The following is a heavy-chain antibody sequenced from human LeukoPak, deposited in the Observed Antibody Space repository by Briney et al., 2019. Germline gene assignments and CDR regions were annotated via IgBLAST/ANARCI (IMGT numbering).Heavy chain of an antibody. V-gene: IGHV4-34*01. D-gene: IGHD2-2*01. CDR2: INHSGST. CDR1: GGSFSGYY. J-gene: IGHJ4*02. Sequence: SETLSLTCAVYGGSFSGYYWSCIRQPPGKGLEWIGEINHSGSTNYNPSLKSRVTISVDTSKNQFSLKLSSVTAADTAVYYCARLRVVFDYWGQGTLVTVSS. CDR3: ARLRVVFDY.